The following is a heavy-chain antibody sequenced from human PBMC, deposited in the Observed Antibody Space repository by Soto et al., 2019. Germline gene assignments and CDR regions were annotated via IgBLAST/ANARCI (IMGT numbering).Heavy chain of an antibody. CDR3: AREIIPLTTDWYFDL. Sequence: QVQLQESGPGLVKPSETLSLTCTVSGGSISGGGYYWSWIRQPPGKGLGWIGYTYDSGSTYYNPPLKSRISISIDTSRNQFSLRLTSVTAADTAVYYCAREIIPLTTDWYFDLWGRGTLVTVSS. V-gene: IGHV4-30-4*01. J-gene: IGHJ2*01. CDR1: GGSISGGGYY. D-gene: IGHD4-17*01. CDR2: TYDSGST.